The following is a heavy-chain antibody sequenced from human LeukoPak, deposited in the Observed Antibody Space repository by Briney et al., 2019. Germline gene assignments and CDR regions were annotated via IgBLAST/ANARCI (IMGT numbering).Heavy chain of an antibody. Sequence: ASVKVSCMASGYTSIGYYMRRVRQAPGQGLEWMGWINPNSGGTNYARKFQGRVTMTRDTSISTAYMELSRLRSDDTAVYYCARERNVVVPAATNYYYYGMDVWGQGTTVTVSS. CDR3: ARERNVVVPAATNYYYYGMDV. CDR1: GYTSIGYY. V-gene: IGHV1-2*02. J-gene: IGHJ6*02. D-gene: IGHD2-2*01. CDR2: INPNSGGT.